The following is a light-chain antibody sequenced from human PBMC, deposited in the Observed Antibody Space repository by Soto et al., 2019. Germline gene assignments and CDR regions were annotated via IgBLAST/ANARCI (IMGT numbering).Light chain of an antibody. V-gene: IGKV3-20*01. CDR2: GAS. J-gene: IGKJ4*01. CDR3: QQYGSSL. Sequence: EIVLTQSPGTLSLSPGERATLSCRASQSFNSNYLAWCQQKPGQAPRLLIYGASSRATGIPDRFSGSGSGTDFTLTISRLEPEDFAVYYCQQYGSSLFGGGTKVEIK. CDR1: QSFNSNY.